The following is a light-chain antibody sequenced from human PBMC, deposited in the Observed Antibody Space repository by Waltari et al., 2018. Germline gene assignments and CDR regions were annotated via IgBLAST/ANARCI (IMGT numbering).Light chain of an antibody. V-gene: IGKV3-20*01. CDR2: DAS. J-gene: IGKJ1*01. CDR3: QKYGTLPAT. Sequence: SCRASQSVGKYLAGYQQKPGQAPRLLIYDASTRATGIPDRFSGSGWGTDFSLTISRLEPEDFAVYYCQKYGTLPATFGQGTKVQ. CDR1: QSVGKY.